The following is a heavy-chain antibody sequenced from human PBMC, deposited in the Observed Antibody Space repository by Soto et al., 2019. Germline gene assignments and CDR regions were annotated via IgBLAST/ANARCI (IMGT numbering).Heavy chain of an antibody. CDR1: GFTFSSYA. V-gene: IGHV3-23*01. CDR2: ISGSGGST. CDR3: TSGYGDYVSRAFDI. Sequence: GGSLRLSCAASGFTFSSYAMSWVRQAPGKGLEWVSAISGSGGSTYYADSVKGRFTISRDNSKNTLYLQMNSLRAEDTAVYYCTSGYGDYVSRAFDIWGQGTMVTVSS. D-gene: IGHD4-17*01. J-gene: IGHJ3*02.